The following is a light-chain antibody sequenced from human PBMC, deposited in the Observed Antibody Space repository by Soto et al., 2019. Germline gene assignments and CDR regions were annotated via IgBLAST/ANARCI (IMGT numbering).Light chain of an antibody. J-gene: IGKJ1*01. CDR3: QLRRNWPPWT. CDR1: QSVSSY. CDR2: DAS. V-gene: IGKV3-11*01. Sequence: EIVLTQSPATLSLSPGERATLSCRASQSVSSYLAWYQQKPGQAPRLLIYDASNRATGIPARFSGSGSGKDFTVTISSLEPEDFAVYYCQLRRNWPPWTFGQGTKVEIK.